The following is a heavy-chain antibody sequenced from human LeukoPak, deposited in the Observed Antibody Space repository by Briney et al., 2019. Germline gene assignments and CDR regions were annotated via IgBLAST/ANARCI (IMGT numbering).Heavy chain of an antibody. J-gene: IGHJ5*02. CDR3: AREFFKWTYYFDP. CDR2: IYFSGST. D-gene: IGHD3-3*01. CDR1: GGSISSGGYS. V-gene: IGHV4-30-4*07. Sequence: SETLSLTCAVSGGSISSGGYSWSWIRQPLGKGLEWIGYIYFSGSTYYNPSLESRVSISIDTSKNQFSLKLSSVTAADTAVYYCAREFFKWTYYFDPWGQGTLVTVSS.